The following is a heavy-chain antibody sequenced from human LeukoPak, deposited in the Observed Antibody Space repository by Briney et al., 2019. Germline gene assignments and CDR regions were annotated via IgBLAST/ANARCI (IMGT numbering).Heavy chain of an antibody. CDR2: FDSEDGET. CDR3: ATGLMVRGVLDAFDI. CDR1: GYTLTELS. D-gene: IGHD3-10*01. V-gene: IGHV1-24*01. J-gene: IGHJ3*02. Sequence: GASVKVSYKVSGYTLTELSMHWVRQAPGKGLEWMGGFDSEDGETIYAQKFQGRVTMTEDTSTDTAYMELSSLRSEDTAVYYCATGLMVRGVLDAFDIWGQGTMVTVSS.